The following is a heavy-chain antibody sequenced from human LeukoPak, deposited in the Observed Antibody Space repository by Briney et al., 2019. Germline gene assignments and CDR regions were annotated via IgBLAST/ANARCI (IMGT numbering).Heavy chain of an antibody. CDR3: AKLQAGPY. J-gene: IGHJ4*02. CDR1: GFTLTDHY. Sequence: AGGSLRLSCAASGFTLTDHYMDWVRQAPGKGLEWVSAISGSGGSTYYADSVKGRFTISRDNSKNTLYLQMNSLRAEDTAVYYCAKLQAGPYWGQGTLVTVSS. V-gene: IGHV3-23*01. CDR2: ISGSGGST.